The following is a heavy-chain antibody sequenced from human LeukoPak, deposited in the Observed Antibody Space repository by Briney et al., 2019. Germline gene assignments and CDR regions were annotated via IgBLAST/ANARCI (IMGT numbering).Heavy chain of an antibody. D-gene: IGHD5-18*01. J-gene: IGHJ4*02. CDR1: GYTFTSYA. V-gene: IGHV1-3*01. Sequence: GASVKVSCKASGYTFTSYAMHWVRQAPGQRLEWMGWNNAGNGNTKYSQKFQGRVTITRDTSASTAYMELSSLRSEDTAVYYCAREGGYSYGYGSDYWGQGPLVTVTS. CDR2: NNAGNGNT. CDR3: AREGGYSYGYGSDY.